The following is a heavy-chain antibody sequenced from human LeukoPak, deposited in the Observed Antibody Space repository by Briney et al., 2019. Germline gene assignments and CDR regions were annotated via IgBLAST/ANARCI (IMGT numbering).Heavy chain of an antibody. CDR2: IYYSGST. D-gene: IGHD5-18*01. CDR1: GGSISSYY. V-gene: IGHV4-59*01. Sequence: SETLSLTCAVSGGSISSYYWSWIRQPPGKGLEWIGYIYYSGSTNYNPSLKSRVTISVDTSKNQFSLKLSSVTAADTAVYYCASGYTYGYYSYYGMDVWGQGTTVTVSS. J-gene: IGHJ6*02. CDR3: ASGYTYGYYSYYGMDV.